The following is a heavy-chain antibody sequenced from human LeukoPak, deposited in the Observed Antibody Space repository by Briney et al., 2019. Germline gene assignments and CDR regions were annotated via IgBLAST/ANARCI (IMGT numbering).Heavy chain of an antibody. CDR2: INLDSGDT. V-gene: IGHV1-2*02. CDR3: ARDYYYYMDV. J-gene: IGHJ6*03. CDR1: GFTFSGYY. Sequence: ASVTVSCKASGFTFSGYYMHWVRQAPGQGLEWMGWINLDSGDTQYAQKFQDRVTLSRDTSITTAYMEMTTLRSDDTAVFYCARDYYYYMDVWGKGTTVIVSS.